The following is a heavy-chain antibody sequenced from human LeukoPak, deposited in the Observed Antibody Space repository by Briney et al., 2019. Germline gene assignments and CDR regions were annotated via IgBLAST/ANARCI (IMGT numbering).Heavy chain of an antibody. CDR3: ARVAYAVAVV. CDR2: TYYRSKWKN. V-gene: IGHV6-1*01. Sequence: QTLSLTCAISGDSVSSNIAAWSWVRQSPSRGLEWLGRTYYRSKWKNDYAESVKSRINISPDTSKNQFSLQLNSVTPEDTAVYYCARVAYAVAVVWGQGTPVTVSS. J-gene: IGHJ4*02. CDR1: GDSVSSNIAA. D-gene: IGHD2-2*01.